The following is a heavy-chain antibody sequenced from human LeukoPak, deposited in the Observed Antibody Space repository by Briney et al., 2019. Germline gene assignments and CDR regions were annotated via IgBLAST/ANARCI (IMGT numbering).Heavy chain of an antibody. CDR3: ARDWDAMNNCFDP. CDR2: ISTNSDIR. J-gene: IGHJ5*02. Sequence: GASVKVSCKASGYTFTNYGISCVRQAPGHGLEWMGWISTNSDIRTYAQTLQGRFTMTTDTATTTAYMELNNLTFDDTAVYYCARDWDAMNNCFDPWGQGTPVTVSS. D-gene: IGHD1-26*01. V-gene: IGHV1-18*01. CDR1: GYTFTNYG.